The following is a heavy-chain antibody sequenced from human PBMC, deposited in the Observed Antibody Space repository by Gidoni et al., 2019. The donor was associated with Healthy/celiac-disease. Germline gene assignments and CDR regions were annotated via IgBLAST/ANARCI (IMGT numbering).Heavy chain of an antibody. CDR2: ISGSGGST. Sequence: EVQLLESGGGLVQPGGSLRLSCAASGFTFSSYAMSWVRQAPGKGLEWVSAISGSGGSTYYADSVKGRFTISRDNSKNTLYLQMNSLRAEDTAVYYCAKDLPLGLPGAARPFDYWGQGTLVTVSS. J-gene: IGHJ4*02. CDR3: AKDLPLGLPGAARPFDY. CDR1: GFTFSSYA. D-gene: IGHD6-6*01. V-gene: IGHV3-23*01.